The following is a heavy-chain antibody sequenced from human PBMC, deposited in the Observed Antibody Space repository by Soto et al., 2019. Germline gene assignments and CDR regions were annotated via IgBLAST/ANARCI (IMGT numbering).Heavy chain of an antibody. Sequence: QVQLQESGPGQVKPSETLFLTCTVSGGSVSSGTYYWSWIRQPAGKGLEWMGYIYRGSPNYNPSLESRATISVDTSRIQFSLMLSSVTAADTAVYYCSRDQRLGAGYFALWGRGTLVTVSS. D-gene: IGHD7-27*01. CDR2: IYRGSP. CDR3: SRDQRLGAGYFAL. J-gene: IGHJ2*01. CDR1: GGSVSSGTYY. V-gene: IGHV4-61*01.